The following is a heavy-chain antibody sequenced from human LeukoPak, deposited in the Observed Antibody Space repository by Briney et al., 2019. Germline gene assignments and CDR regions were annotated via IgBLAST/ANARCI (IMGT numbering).Heavy chain of an antibody. CDR2: MNPNSGNT. CDR3: AREEDSAAAGTFDY. D-gene: IGHD6-13*01. CDR1: GYTFTGYY. Sequence: ASVKVSCKASGYTFTGYYMHWVRQAPGQGLEWMGWMNPNSGNTGYAQKFQGRVTMTRNTSISTAYMELSSLRSEDTAVYYCAREEDSAAAGTFDYWGQGTLVTVSS. V-gene: IGHV1-8*02. J-gene: IGHJ4*02.